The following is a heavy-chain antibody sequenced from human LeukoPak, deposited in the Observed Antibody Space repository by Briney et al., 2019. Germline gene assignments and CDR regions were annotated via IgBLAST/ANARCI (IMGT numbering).Heavy chain of an antibody. CDR2: INAGNGNT. D-gene: IGHD2-15*01. J-gene: IGHJ6*02. Sequence: ASVKVSCKASGYTFTSYAMHWVRQAPGQRLEWMGWINAGNGNTKYSQKLQGRVTMTTDTSTSTAYMELRSLRSDDTAVYYCARGGCSGGSCLFYGMDVWGRGTTVTVSS. CDR1: GYTFTSYA. V-gene: IGHV1-3*01. CDR3: ARGGCSGGSCLFYGMDV.